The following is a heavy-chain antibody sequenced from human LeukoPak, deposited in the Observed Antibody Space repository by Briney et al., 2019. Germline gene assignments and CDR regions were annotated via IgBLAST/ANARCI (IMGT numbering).Heavy chain of an antibody. CDR3: VKAGSFYGDAAFHWYFDL. CDR1: GFTFSGYA. J-gene: IGHJ2*01. CDR2: ISSHGNIT. D-gene: IGHD4-17*01. Sequence: GGSLRLSCSASGFTFSGYAMHWVRQAPGEGLEYVSGISSHGNITYYADSVKGRFTISRDTSKNTLYLQMNSLRDEDTAVYYCVKAGSFYGDAAFHWYFDLWGRGTVITVSS. V-gene: IGHV3-64D*06.